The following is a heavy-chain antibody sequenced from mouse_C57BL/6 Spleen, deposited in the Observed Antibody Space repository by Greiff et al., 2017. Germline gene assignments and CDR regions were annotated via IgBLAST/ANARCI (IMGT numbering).Heavy chain of an antibody. Sequence: VQLMESGAELMKPGASVKLSCKATGYTFTGYWIEWVKQRPGHGLEWIGEILPGSGSTNYNEKFKGKATFTADTSSNTAYMQLSSLTTEDSAIYYCARGKGYGYDEGAWFAYWGQGTLVTVSA. CDR1: GYTFTGYW. CDR3: ARGKGYGYDEGAWFAY. V-gene: IGHV1-9*01. J-gene: IGHJ3*01. D-gene: IGHD2-2*01. CDR2: ILPGSGST.